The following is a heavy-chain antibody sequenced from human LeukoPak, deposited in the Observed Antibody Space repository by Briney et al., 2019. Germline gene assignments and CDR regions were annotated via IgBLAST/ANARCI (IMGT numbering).Heavy chain of an antibody. CDR2: INHSGST. Sequence: SETLSLTCAVYGGSFSGYYWSWIRQPPGKGLEWIGEINHSGSTNYNPSLTSRVTISVDTSKNQFSLKLSSVTAADTAVYYCARGNPQLFGERQRYYYYMDVWGKGTTVTVSS. CDR1: GGSFSGYY. CDR3: ARGNPQLFGERQRYYYYMDV. V-gene: IGHV4-34*01. D-gene: IGHD3-10*02. J-gene: IGHJ6*03.